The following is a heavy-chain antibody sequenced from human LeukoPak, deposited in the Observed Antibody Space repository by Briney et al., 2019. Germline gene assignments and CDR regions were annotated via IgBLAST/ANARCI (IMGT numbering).Heavy chain of an antibody. CDR3: AAPNGLNYYYGMDV. J-gene: IGHJ6*02. Sequence: SVKVSCKASGFTFTSSAMQWGRQARGQRLEWIGWIVVGSGNTNYAQKFQERVTITRDMSTSTAYMELSSLRSEDTAVYYCAAPNGLNYYYGMDVWGQGTTVTVSS. CDR2: IVVGSGNT. CDR1: GFTFTSSA. V-gene: IGHV1-58*02. D-gene: IGHD1-1*01.